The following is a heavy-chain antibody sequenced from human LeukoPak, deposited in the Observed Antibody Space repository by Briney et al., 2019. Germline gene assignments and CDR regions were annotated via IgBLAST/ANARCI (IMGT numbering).Heavy chain of an antibody. J-gene: IGHJ5*02. V-gene: IGHV3-11*01. CDR3: VRVESSPGEGNWFDP. Sequence: GGSLRLSCAASGFTFSNYYMSWIRQAPGKGLEWVSMISSSGSTEYYADSVKGRCTISRDNAKKSLYLQLNSLRVEDTAVFYCVRVESSPGEGNWFDPWGQGTLVTVSS. D-gene: IGHD3-16*01. CDR2: ISSSGSTE. CDR1: GFTFSNYY.